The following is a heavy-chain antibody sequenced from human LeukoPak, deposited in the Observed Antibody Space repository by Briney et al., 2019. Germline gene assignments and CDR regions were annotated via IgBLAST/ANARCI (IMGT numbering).Heavy chain of an antibody. CDR3: ARAVLLWFGELSDAFDI. CDR2: ISSSSTI. J-gene: IGHJ3*02. D-gene: IGHD3-10*01. Sequence: GGSLRLSCAASGFTFSSYSMNWVRQAPGKGLEWVSYISSSSTIYYADSVKGRFTISRDNAKNSLYLQMNSLRAEDTAVYYCARAVLLWFGELSDAFDIWGQGTMVTVSS. CDR1: GFTFSSYS. V-gene: IGHV3-48*04.